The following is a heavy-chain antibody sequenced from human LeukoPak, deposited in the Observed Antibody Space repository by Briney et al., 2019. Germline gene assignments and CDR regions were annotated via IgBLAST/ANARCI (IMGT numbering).Heavy chain of an antibody. Sequence: GGSLRLSCAASGFTFSDYHMSWVRQAPGKGLEWLSYISNSGSAIFYADSVKGRFTISRDNAKNSLYLQMNSLRAEDTAVYYCARDTHPYGSGSYYMIDYWGQGTLVTVSS. CDR3: ARDTHPYGSGSYYMIDY. V-gene: IGHV3-11*04. J-gene: IGHJ4*02. CDR2: ISNSGSAI. CDR1: GFTFSDYH. D-gene: IGHD3-10*01.